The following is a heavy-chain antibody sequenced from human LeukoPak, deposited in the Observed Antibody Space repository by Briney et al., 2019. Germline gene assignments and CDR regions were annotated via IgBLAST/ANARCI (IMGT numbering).Heavy chain of an antibody. CDR2: ISGNSGRT. Sequence: GGSLRLSCAASGFTFSTYAMSWARQAPGKGLEWVSGISGNSGRTLYTDSVKGRFAISRDNAKNSLNLQMNSLRDEDTAVYYCARGEDYWGQGTLVTVSS. J-gene: IGHJ4*02. CDR1: GFTFSTYA. V-gene: IGHV3-23*01. CDR3: ARGEDY.